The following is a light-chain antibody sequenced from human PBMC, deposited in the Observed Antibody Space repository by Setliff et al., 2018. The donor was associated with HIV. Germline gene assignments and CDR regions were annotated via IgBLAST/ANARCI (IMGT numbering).Light chain of an antibody. CDR2: GVT. CDR3: SSYTSSSPDV. CDR1: SSDIGGYNF. V-gene: IGLV2-14*01. Sequence: QSALTQPASVSGSPGQSITISCTGTSSDIGGYNFVPWYQHHPGKAPKLMIYGVTNRPSGVSNRFSGSKSGNTASLTISGLQADDEADYYCSSYTSSSPDVFGTGTKVTVL. J-gene: IGLJ1*01.